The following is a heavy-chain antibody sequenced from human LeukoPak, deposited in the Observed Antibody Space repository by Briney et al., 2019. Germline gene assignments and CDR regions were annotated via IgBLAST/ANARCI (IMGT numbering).Heavy chain of an antibody. D-gene: IGHD3-9*01. CDR2: IIPILGIA. J-gene: IGHJ4*02. CDR3: ARLGRYFDWLLDY. V-gene: IGHV1-69*04. Sequence: SVKVSCKASGGTFSSYAISWVRQAPGQGLEWMGRIIPILGIANYAQKFQGRVTITADKSTSTAYMELSSLRSEDTAVYYCARLGRYFDWLLDYWGQGTLVTVSS. CDR1: GGTFSSYA.